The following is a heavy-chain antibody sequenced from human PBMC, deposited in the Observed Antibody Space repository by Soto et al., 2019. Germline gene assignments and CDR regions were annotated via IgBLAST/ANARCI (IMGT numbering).Heavy chain of an antibody. Sequence: SLTLSLTCTVSGGTISSFYWSWILQPKGKGPEWIGYIYYSGSTNYNPSLKSRVTISVDTSKNQFSLKLSSVTAADTAVYYCARDSDYVRYFDWSKGYSGMDVWGQGTTVTVSS. CDR2: IYYSGST. CDR1: GGTISSFY. D-gene: IGHD3-9*01. V-gene: IGHV4-59*01. CDR3: ARDSDYVRYFDWSKGYSGMDV. J-gene: IGHJ6*02.